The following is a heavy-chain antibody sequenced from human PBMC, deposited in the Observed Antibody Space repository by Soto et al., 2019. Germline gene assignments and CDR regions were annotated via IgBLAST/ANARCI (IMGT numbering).Heavy chain of an antibody. CDR1: GFTFSSYA. CDR2: ISCGGGST. J-gene: IGHJ4*02. V-gene: IGHV3-23*01. Sequence: GGSLRLSCAASGFTFSSYAMSWVRQAPGKGLEWVAAISCGGGSTYYADSVKGRFTISRDNSKNTLYLQMNSLRAEDTAVYYCATAQYADAPGFFDYWGQGTLVTVSS. D-gene: IGHD6-13*01. CDR3: ATAQYADAPGFFDY.